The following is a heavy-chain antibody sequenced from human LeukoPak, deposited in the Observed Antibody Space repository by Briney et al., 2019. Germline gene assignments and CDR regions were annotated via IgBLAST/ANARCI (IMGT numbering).Heavy chain of an antibody. Sequence: SETLSLTCTVSGGSISSYYWSWIRQPPGKGLEWIGYIYYSGSTNYNPSLKSRVTISVDTSKNQFSLKLSSVTAADTAVYYCARSGRGVFPGFFDYWGQGTLVTVSS. CDR1: GGSISSYY. CDR3: ARSGRGVFPGFFDY. CDR2: IYYSGST. V-gene: IGHV4-59*12. D-gene: IGHD3-10*01. J-gene: IGHJ4*02.